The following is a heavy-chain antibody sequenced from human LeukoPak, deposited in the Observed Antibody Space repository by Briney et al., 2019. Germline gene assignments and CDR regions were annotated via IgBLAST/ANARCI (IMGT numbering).Heavy chain of an antibody. CDR3: VKRAYCGGDCYPDY. J-gene: IGHJ4*02. D-gene: IGHD2-21*02. V-gene: IGHV3-23*01. CDR2: INRNGAST. Sequence: GGSLRLSCAASGFTFTTFAMSWVRHTPGKGPQWVSAINRNGASTYYADSVRGRFTISRDNSRNTLYLQLNSLRVEDTAVYYCVKRAYCGGDCYPDYWGQGTLVTVSS. CDR1: GFTFTTFA.